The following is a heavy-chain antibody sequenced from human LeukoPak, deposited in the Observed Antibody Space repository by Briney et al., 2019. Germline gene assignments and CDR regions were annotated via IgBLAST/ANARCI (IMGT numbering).Heavy chain of an antibody. CDR1: GGSFSGYY. V-gene: IGHV4-34*01. Sequence: SETLSLTCAVYGGSFSGYYWSWIRQPPGKGLEWIGEINHSGSTNYNPSLKSRVTISVDTSKSQFSLKLSSVTAADTAVYYCVWGSGSYSKSFDYWGQGTLVTVSS. CDR2: INHSGST. D-gene: IGHD3-10*01. CDR3: VWGSGSYSKSFDY. J-gene: IGHJ4*02.